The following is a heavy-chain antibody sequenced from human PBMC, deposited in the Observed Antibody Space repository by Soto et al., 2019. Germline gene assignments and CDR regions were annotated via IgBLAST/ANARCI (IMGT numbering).Heavy chain of an antibody. CDR1: GFTFSDHY. V-gene: IGHV3-72*01. CDR3: ARAGLNYYDSGSYTYRFGMDV. Sequence: EVQLVESGGGLVQPGGSLRLSCAASGFTFSDHYMDWVRQAPGKGLEWVGRSRNKANSYTTEYAASVKGRLTISRDESKNSLYLLMNSLKIEDTAVYYCARAGLNYYDSGSYTYRFGMDVWGQGTTVTVSS. J-gene: IGHJ6*02. CDR2: SRNKANSYTT. D-gene: IGHD3-10*01.